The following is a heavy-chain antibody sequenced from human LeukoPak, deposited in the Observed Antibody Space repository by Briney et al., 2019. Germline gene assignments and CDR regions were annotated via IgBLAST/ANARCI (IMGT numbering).Heavy chain of an antibody. D-gene: IGHD4-17*01. CDR3: ARVFRGAVTSNWFDP. Sequence: NPSETLSLTCTVSGGSINGHYWTWIRLSPGKGLEWIGYISDSGSTSYNPSLKSRVIMSLEASKTEFSLRLNSVTAADTAVYYCARVFRGAVTSNWFDPWGQGTRVTVSS. J-gene: IGHJ5*02. CDR1: GGSINGHY. CDR2: ISDSGST. V-gene: IGHV4-59*11.